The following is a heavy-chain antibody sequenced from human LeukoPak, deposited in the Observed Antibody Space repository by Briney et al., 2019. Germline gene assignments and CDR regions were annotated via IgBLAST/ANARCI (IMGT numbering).Heavy chain of an antibody. CDR3: ARDRSYSSWNWYFDL. J-gene: IGHJ2*01. V-gene: IGHV4-4*07. D-gene: IGHD6-6*01. Sequence: SETLSLTCTVSGGSIESYYWSWIRQPAGKGLEWIGRIYTSGSTNYNPSLKSRLTMSLDTSKNQFSLKLSSVTAADTAVYYCARDRSYSSWNWYFDLWGRGTLVTVSS. CDR1: GGSIESYY. CDR2: IYTSGST.